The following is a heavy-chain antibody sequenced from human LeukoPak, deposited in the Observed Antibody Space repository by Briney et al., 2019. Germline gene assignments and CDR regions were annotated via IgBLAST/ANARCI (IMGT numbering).Heavy chain of an antibody. D-gene: IGHD1-26*01. CDR1: GGPFNKYY. CDR2: IYYTGST. J-gene: IGHJ6*02. CDR3: AREGEVGTKFYYYYGFDV. Sequence: SETLSLTRTDSGGPFNKYYWRWIHQPPQKQPQWIGYIYYTGSTNYNPSLKSRVTISLDTSRNQFSLRLRSVTAADTAVYFCAREGEVGTKFYYYYGFDVWGQGTTVTVSS. V-gene: IGHV4-59*01.